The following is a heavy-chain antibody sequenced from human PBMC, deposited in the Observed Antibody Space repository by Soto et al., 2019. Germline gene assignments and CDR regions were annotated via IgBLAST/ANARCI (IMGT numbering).Heavy chain of an antibody. D-gene: IGHD3-10*01. CDR2: IWYDGSNT. CDR1: GFTFGSYA. Sequence: LRLSFTASGFTFGSYAMHWGRQAPGEWLEWVALIWYDGSNTYYPDSVKGRFTISRDNSKNTLYLQMNSLRAEDTAVYYCARPLRGVDYSSGMDVWGPGTTVTVSS. CDR3: ARPLRGVDYSSGMDV. V-gene: IGHV3-33*01. J-gene: IGHJ6*02.